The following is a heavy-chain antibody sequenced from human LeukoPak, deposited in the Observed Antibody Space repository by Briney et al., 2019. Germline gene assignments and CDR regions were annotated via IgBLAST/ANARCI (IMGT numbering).Heavy chain of an antibody. CDR2: ISGSGGST. D-gene: IGHD1-26*01. J-gene: IGHJ6*03. CDR3: ARPSRVIWEWEPAVYYYYYMDV. CDR1: GFTFSSYA. Sequence: GGSLRLSCAASGFTFSSYAMSRVRQAPGKGLEWVSAISGSGGSTYYADSVKGRFTISRDNSKNTLYLQMNSLRAEDTAVYYCARPSRVIWEWEPAVYYYYYMDVWGKGTTVTVSS. V-gene: IGHV3-23*01.